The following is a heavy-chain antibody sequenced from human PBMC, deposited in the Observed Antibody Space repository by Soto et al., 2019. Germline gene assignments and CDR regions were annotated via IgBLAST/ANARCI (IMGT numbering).Heavy chain of an antibody. D-gene: IGHD3-3*01. Sequence: PGGSLRLSCAASGFTFSSYGMHWVRQAPGKGLEWVAVIWYDGSNKYYADSVKGRFTISRDNSKNTLYLQMNSLRAEDTAVYYCARDVLRFFECLLFLCHYHNYMVVWYKGTTGTVSS. V-gene: IGHV3-33*01. J-gene: IGHJ6*03. CDR1: GFTFSSYG. CDR3: ARDVLRFFECLLFLCHYHNYMVV. CDR2: IWYDGSNK.